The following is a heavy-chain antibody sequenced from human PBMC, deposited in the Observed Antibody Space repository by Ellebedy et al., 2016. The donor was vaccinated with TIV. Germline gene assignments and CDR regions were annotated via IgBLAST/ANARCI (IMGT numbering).Heavy chain of an antibody. J-gene: IGHJ3*02. V-gene: IGHV4-59*01. D-gene: IGHD3-22*01. Sequence: MPGGSLRLSCSVSGGSITTYYWSWVRQVPGKALEWIGDIYYSGSANDNPSLRSRVTMSIDTSKNQFSLRLSSVTAADTAIYYCTRCGTSGCRGGDAFDIWGQGTVVTVSS. CDR3: TRCGTSGCRGGDAFDI. CDR2: IYYSGSA. CDR1: GGSITTYY.